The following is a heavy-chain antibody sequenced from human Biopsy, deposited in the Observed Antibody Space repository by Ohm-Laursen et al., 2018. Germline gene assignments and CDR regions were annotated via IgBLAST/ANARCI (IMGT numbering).Heavy chain of an antibody. Sequence: GTLSLTCAVSGYSISSGYNWGWIRQPPGEGLEWIGSFYHSGSTYYNPSLKSRVTISVDTSKNQFSLKVSSVTAADTAIYYCARGSGYFKLDVWGQGTTVTVSS. V-gene: IGHV4-38-2*01. CDR1: GYSISSGYN. D-gene: IGHD5-12*01. CDR3: ARGSGYFKLDV. CDR2: FYHSGST. J-gene: IGHJ6*02.